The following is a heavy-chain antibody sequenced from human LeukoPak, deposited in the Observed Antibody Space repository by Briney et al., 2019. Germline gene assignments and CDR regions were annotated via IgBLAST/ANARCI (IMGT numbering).Heavy chain of an antibody. CDR1: GYTFTSYG. D-gene: IGHD3-22*01. Sequence: GASVKVSCKASGYTFTSYGISWVRQAPGQGLEWMGWINPNSGNTAYAQKFQGRVTITRNTSISTAYMELSSLRSEDTAIYYCAREDYYDSGSSDYWGQGTLVTVSS. J-gene: IGHJ4*02. V-gene: IGHV1-8*03. CDR3: AREDYYDSGSSDY. CDR2: INPNSGNT.